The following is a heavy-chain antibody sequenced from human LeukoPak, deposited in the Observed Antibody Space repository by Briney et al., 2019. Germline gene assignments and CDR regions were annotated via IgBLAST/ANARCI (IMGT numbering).Heavy chain of an antibody. CDR1: GYTFTSYY. V-gene: IGHV1-46*01. Sequence: ASVKVSCKASGYTFTSYYMHWVRQAPGQGLEWMGIINPSGGSTSYAQKFQGRVPMTRDTSTSTVYMELSSLRSEETAVYYCARETGKPQLSHDAFDIWGQGTMVTVSS. CDR2: INPSGGST. D-gene: IGHD2-2*01. CDR3: ARETGKPQLSHDAFDI. J-gene: IGHJ3*02.